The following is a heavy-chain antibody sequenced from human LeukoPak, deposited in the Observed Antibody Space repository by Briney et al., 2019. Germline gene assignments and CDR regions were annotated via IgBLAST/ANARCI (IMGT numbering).Heavy chain of an antibody. D-gene: IGHD2-2*01. CDR1: GGSISSGGYY. J-gene: IGHJ4*02. Sequence: SQTLSLTCTVSGGSISSGGYYWSWIRQHSGKGLEWIGYIYYSGSTYYDPSLKSRVTISVDTSKNQFSLKLSSVTAADTAVYYCARYCSSTSCRALDYWGQGTLVTVSS. V-gene: IGHV4-31*03. CDR3: ARYCSSTSCRALDY. CDR2: IYYSGST.